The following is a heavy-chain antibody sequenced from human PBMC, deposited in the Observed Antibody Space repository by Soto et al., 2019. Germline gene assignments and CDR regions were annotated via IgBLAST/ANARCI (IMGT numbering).Heavy chain of an antibody. CDR3: AKDLTPEEDLTYYYYYYGMDV. CDR2: ISYDGSNK. CDR1: GFTFSSYG. J-gene: IGHJ6*02. V-gene: IGHV3-30*18. Sequence: GGSLRLSCAASGFTFSSYGMHWVRQAPGKGLEWVAVISYDGSNKYYADSVKGRFTISRDNSKNTLYLQMNSLRVEDTAVYYCAKDLTPEEDLTYYYYYYGMDVWGQGTTVTVSS. D-gene: IGHD2-21*02.